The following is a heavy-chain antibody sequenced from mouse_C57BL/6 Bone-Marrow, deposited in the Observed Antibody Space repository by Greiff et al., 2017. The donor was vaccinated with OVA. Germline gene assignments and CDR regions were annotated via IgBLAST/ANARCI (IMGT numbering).Heavy chain of an antibody. CDR2: IYPRSGNT. J-gene: IGHJ2*01. CDR3: ARSSSSGRDY. Sequence: ESGAELARPGASVKLSCKASGYTFTSYGISWVKQRTGQGLEWIGEIYPRSGNTYYNEKFKGKATLTADKSSSTAYMELRSLTSEDSAVYFCARSSSSGRDYWGQGTTLTVSS. D-gene: IGHD3-2*02. CDR1: GYTFTSYG. V-gene: IGHV1-81*01.